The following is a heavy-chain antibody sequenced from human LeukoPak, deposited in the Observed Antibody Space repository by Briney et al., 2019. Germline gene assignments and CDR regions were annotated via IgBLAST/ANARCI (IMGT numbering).Heavy chain of an antibody. V-gene: IGHV4-30-4*07. D-gene: IGHD1-26*01. Sequence: PSETLSLTCAVSGGSISSDGYSWSWIRLPPGKGLEWIGSIYYSGSTYYNPSLKSRVTISVDTSKNQFSLKLSSVTAADTAVYYCARDRVGATRDAFDIWGQGTMVTVSS. CDR3: ARDRVGATRDAFDI. J-gene: IGHJ3*02. CDR2: IYYSGST. CDR1: GGSISSDGYS.